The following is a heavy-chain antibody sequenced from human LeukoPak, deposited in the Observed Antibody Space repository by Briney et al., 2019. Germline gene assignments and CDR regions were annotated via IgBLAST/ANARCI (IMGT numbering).Heavy chain of an antibody. D-gene: IGHD6-19*01. CDR3: ARQQWLVLYRHYYYYMDV. V-gene: IGHV1-8*03. CDR2: MNPNSGNT. Sequence: GASVKVSCKASGYTFTSYDINWVRQATGQGLEWMGWMNPNSGNTGYAQKFQGRVTITRNTSISTAYMELSSLRSEDTAVYYCARQQWLVLYRHYYYYMDVWGKGTTVTVSS. J-gene: IGHJ6*03. CDR1: GYTFTSYD.